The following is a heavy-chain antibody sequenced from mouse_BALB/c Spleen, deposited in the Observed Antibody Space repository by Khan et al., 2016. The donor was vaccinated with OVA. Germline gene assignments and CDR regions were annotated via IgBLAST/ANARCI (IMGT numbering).Heavy chain of an antibody. V-gene: IGHV1-39*01. CDR1: GYSFTGYN. CDR2: IDPHYGGI. J-gene: IGHJ1*01. Sequence: VQLQQSGPELEKPGASVKISCKASGYSFTGYNMNWVKQSNGKSLEWIGNIDPHYGGISYNQKFKGKATLTVDKSSSTAYMQLKSLTSEDSAVYYGARSTWYVDVWGAGTTVTVSS. CDR3: ARSTWYVDV.